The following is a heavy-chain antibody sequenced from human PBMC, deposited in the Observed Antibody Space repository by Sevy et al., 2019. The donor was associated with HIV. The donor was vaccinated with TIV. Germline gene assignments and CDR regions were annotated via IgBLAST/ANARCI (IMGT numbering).Heavy chain of an antibody. CDR3: ARAGGDCYSKNECWFVS. V-gene: IGHV3-48*01. D-gene: IGHD2-21*01. Sequence: GGSLRLSCAASGFTFSAYSMNWVRQAPGQGLEWVSYISSSSGTIYYADSVKGQFTISRDNAKSSLYLQMNGLRAEDTAVYYCARAGGDCYSKNECWFVSWGQGTLVTVSS. CDR1: GFTFSAYS. CDR2: ISSSSGTI. J-gene: IGHJ5*01.